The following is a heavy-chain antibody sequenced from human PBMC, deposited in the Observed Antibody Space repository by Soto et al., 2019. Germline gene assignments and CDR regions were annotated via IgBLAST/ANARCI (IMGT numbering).Heavy chain of an antibody. J-gene: IGHJ6*02. V-gene: IGHV1-18*04. CDR2: ISAYNGNT. Sequence: VASVKVSCKASGYTFTSYGISWVRQAPGQGLEWMGWISAYNGNTNYAQKLQGRVTMTTDTSTSTAYMELRSLRSDDTAVYYCARYLPYYDFWSGYFFRDPPSNNRRMAVGDYYYYGMDVWGQGTTVTVSS. CDR3: ARYLPYYDFWSGYFFRDPPSNNRRMAVGDYYYYGMDV. D-gene: IGHD3-3*01. CDR1: GYTFTSYG.